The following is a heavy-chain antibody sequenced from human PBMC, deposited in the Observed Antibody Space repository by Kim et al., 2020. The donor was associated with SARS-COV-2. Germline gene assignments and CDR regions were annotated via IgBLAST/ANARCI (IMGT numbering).Heavy chain of an antibody. V-gene: IGHV4-59*08. CDR3: ARGGHCSGGSCYKWFDP. J-gene: IGHJ5*02. D-gene: IGHD2-15*01. CDR1: GGSISSYY. CDR2: IYYSGST. Sequence: SETLSLTCTVSGGSISSYYWSWIRQPPGKGLEWIGYIYYSGSTNYNPSLKSRVTISVDTSKNQFSLKLSSVTAADTAVYYCARGGHCSGGSCYKWFDPWCQGTLVTVSS.